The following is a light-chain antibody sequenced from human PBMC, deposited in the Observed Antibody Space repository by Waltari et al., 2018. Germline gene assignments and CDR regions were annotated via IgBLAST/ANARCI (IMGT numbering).Light chain of an antibody. J-gene: IGLJ3*02. CDR1: SPNIASNT. CDR2: SNN. CDR3: AAWDDSLNAWV. V-gene: IGLV1-44*01. Sequence: QSVLTQPPSASGTPGQRVTIPCSGSSPNIASNTVTWYQQPPGTAPKLLIYSNNQRPSGFPDRFSGSKSGTSASLAISGLQSEDEADYYCAAWDDSLNAWVFGGGTKLTVL.